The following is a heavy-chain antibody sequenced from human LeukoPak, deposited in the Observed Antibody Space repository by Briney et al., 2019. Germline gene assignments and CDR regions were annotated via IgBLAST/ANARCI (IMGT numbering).Heavy chain of an antibody. CDR3: AKDIHPGLDSGASCCFDY. V-gene: IGHV1-18*01. CDR1: GYTFSRHG. J-gene: IGHJ4*02. D-gene: IGHD3-22*01. CDR2: VSGYNGDT. Sequence: ASVKVSCKSSGYTFSRHGITWVRQAPGQGPEWMGLVSGYNGDTNYAKSVRGRVTMTTDTSTNTAYMELRSLRSDDTAVYYCAKDIHPGLDSGASCCFDYWGQGTPVTVSS.